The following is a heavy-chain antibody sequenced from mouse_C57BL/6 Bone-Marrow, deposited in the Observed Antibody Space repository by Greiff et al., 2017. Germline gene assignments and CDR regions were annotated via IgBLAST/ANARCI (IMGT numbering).Heavy chain of an antibody. Sequence: VQLKESGPGLVKPSQSLSLTCSVTGYSITSGYYWNWIRQFPGNKLEWMGYISYDGSNNYNPSLKNRISITRDTSKNQFFLKLNSVTTEDTATYYCARVDYEGYAMDYWGQGTSVTVSS. D-gene: IGHD2-4*01. V-gene: IGHV3-6*01. CDR1: GYSITSGYY. J-gene: IGHJ4*01. CDR3: ARVDYEGYAMDY. CDR2: ISYDGSN.